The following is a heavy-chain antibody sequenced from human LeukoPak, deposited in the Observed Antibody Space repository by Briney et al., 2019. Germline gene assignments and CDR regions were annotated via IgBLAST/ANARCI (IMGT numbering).Heavy chain of an antibody. J-gene: IGHJ5*02. D-gene: IGHD4-11*01. Sequence: SETLSLTCSVSGVSISSLYWCWIRQPPGKGLEWIGDIYYSGSTNYNPSLKGRVTHSVDTSKNQFSLNLSSVTAADTAVYYCARCNSNYVSWFDPWGQGTLVTVSS. CDR1: GVSISSLY. V-gene: IGHV4-59*11. CDR3: ARCNSNYVSWFDP. CDR2: IYYSGST.